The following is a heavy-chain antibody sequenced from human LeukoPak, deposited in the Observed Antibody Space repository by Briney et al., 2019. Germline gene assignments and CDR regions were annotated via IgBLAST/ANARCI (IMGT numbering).Heavy chain of an antibody. CDR3: ANGYCSSTSCKESVFAY. J-gene: IGHJ4*02. CDR2: ISGSGGST. CDR1: GFTFSSYS. Sequence: GGSLRLSCVASGFTFSSYSMNWVRQAPGKGLERVSAISGSGGSTYYFVKGRFTISRDNSKNTLYLQMKSLRAEDTAVYYCANGYCSSTSCKESVFAYWRQGTLVTVSS. V-gene: IGHV3-23*01. D-gene: IGHD2-2*01.